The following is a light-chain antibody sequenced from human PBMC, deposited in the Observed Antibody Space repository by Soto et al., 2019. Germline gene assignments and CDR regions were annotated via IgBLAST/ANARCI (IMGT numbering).Light chain of an antibody. V-gene: IGKV3-11*01. CDR2: GAS. CDR3: QQRNDWGS. Sequence: EVVLTQYPATLSLSPGERATLSCRASQSVGAQFAWYQQKPGQSPRLLIYGASNRASGISSRFSGSGAGKVFTLTIASLEAEDSAVYCWQQRNDWGSFGGGTRVEIK. J-gene: IGKJ4*01. CDR1: QSVGAQ.